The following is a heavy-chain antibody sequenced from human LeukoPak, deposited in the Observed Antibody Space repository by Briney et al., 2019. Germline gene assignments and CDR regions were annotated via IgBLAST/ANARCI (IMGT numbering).Heavy chain of an antibody. CDR3: ARLKWLQFNDY. Sequence: SETLSLTCAVYGGSFSGYYFSWIRQPPGKGLEWIGEINHSDGTNYNPSLKSRVTISVDTSKTQFSLKLTSVTAADTAVYYCARLKWLQFNDYWGQGTLVTVSS. V-gene: IGHV4-34*01. J-gene: IGHJ4*02. CDR2: INHSDGT. D-gene: IGHD5-24*01. CDR1: GGSFSGYY.